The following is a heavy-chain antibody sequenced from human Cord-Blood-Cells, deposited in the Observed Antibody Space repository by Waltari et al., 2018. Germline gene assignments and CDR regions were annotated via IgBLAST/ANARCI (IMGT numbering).Heavy chain of an antibody. V-gene: IGHV3-48*02. Sequence: EVQLVESGGGLVQPGGSLRLSCAASGFTFSSYSMNWVRQAPGKGLEWVSYISSSRSTIYYADSVKGRFTISRDNAKNSLYLQMNSLRDEDTAVYYCARWGAGGQLGIFDYWGQGTLVTVSS. D-gene: IGHD7-27*01. CDR2: ISSSRSTI. CDR3: ARWGAGGQLGIFDY. J-gene: IGHJ4*02. CDR1: GFTFSSYS.